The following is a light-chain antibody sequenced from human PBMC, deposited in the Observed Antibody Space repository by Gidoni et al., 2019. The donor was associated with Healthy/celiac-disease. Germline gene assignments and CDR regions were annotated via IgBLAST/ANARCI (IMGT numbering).Light chain of an antibody. CDR2: DVS. CDR3: SSYTSSSTPYV. V-gene: IGLV2-14*01. Sequence: LTQPASVAGSPGQSITISCTGTSSDVGGYNYVSWYQQHPGKAPKLMIYDVSNRPSGVSNRFSGSQSGNTASLTISGLQAEDEADYYCSSYTSSSTPYVFGTGTKVTVL. J-gene: IGLJ1*01. CDR1: SSDVGGYNY.